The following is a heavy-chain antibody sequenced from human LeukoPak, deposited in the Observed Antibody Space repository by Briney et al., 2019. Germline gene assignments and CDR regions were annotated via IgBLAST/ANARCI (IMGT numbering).Heavy chain of an antibody. CDR1: GGSISSYY. Sequence: PSETLSLTCTVSGGSISSYYWSWVRQAPGKGLEWVSAISGSGGSTYYADSVKGRFTISRDNSKNTLYLQMNSLRAEDTAVYYCAKGKDFWSGTIGFDPWGQGTLVTVSS. J-gene: IGHJ5*02. V-gene: IGHV3-23*01. CDR2: ISGSGGST. D-gene: IGHD3-3*01. CDR3: AKGKDFWSGTIGFDP.